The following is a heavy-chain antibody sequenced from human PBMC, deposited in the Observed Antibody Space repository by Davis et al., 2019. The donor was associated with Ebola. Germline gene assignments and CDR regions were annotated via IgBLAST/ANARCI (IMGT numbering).Heavy chain of an antibody. D-gene: IGHD5-24*01. V-gene: IGHV1-69*13. J-gene: IGHJ5*02. CDR1: GGTFSSYA. CDR3: ATRRDGYNKSGALWFDP. CDR2: IIPIFGTA. Sequence: SVKVSCKASGGTFSSYAISWVRQAPGQGLEWMGGIIPIFGTANYAQKFQGRVTITADESTSTAYMELSSLRSEDTAVYYCATRRDGYNKSGALWFDPWGQGTLVTVSS.